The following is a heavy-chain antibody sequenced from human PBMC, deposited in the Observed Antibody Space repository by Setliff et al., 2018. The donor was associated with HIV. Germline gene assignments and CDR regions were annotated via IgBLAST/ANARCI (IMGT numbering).Heavy chain of an antibody. D-gene: IGHD5-12*01. CDR2: INQSGGI. CDR1: GGSFSGYY. V-gene: IGHV4-34*01. CDR3: ATASGYDLFMGAFDI. Sequence: PSETLSLTCAVSGGSFSGYYWSWIRQPPGKGLEWIWEINQSGGINYNPSLKSRVTISIDTFKNQFSMKLYSVTAADTAVYYCATASGYDLFMGAFDIWGQGTMVTVSS. J-gene: IGHJ3*02.